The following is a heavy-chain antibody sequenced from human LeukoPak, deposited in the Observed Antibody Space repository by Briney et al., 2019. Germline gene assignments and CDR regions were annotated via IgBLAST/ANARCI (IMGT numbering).Heavy chain of an antibody. CDR2: ISSSSSYI. CDR3: ARGPSSSYYDSREFDAFDI. V-gene: IGHV3-21*04. J-gene: IGHJ3*02. D-gene: IGHD3-22*01. CDR1: GFTFSSYS. Sequence: PGGSLRLSCAASGFTFSSYSMNWVRQAPGKGLEWVSSISSSSSYIYYAASVKGRFTISRDNAKNSLYLQMNSLRAEDTALYYCARGPSSSYYDSREFDAFDIWGQGTMVTVSS.